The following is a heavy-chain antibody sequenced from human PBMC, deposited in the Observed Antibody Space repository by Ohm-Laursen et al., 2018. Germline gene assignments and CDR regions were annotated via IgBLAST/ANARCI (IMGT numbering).Heavy chain of an antibody. J-gene: IGHJ4*02. Sequence: PSQTLSLTCTASGGSISSYYWSWVRQPPGKGLEWIGYIHNSGSTNYNPSLKSRVTIATDTSKNHLSLKLSSVTAADTAVYYCARRANSAFPYYLDYWGQGTLVTVSS. D-gene: IGHD1-26*01. CDR3: ARRANSAFPYYLDY. CDR2: IHNSGST. V-gene: IGHV4-59*08. CDR1: GGSISSYY.